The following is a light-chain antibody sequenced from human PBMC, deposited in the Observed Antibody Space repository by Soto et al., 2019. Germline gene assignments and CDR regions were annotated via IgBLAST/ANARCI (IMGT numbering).Light chain of an antibody. V-gene: IGKV4-1*01. CDR2: WAS. Sequence: DFVMTQSPDSLAVSLGERATINCKSSRSVLYSSNNKNYLAWYQQKPGQPPKLLIYWASTREAGVPDRFSGSGSGTDFTLTISSLQAEDVAVYYCQQYYGTPYTFGQGTKLEIK. CDR1: RSVLYSSNNKNY. J-gene: IGKJ2*01. CDR3: QQYYGTPYT.